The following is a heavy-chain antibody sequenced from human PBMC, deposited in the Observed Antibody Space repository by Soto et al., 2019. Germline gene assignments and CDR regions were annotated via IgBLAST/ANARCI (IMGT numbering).Heavy chain of an antibody. D-gene: IGHD3-16*01. CDR3: AGGRVASSGYYCAY. CDR2: ISTLLATP. Sequence: VQSGAEVTKPGSSGKVSCKASGGTFSSYAFSWVRQAPGQALEWMGGISTLLATPNYAQKFQGRVTITAEQSTSTAYMELRSLRSEDKGVYFCAGGRVASSGYYCAYWGQETLVTVSS. V-gene: IGHV1-69*01. J-gene: IGHJ4*02. CDR1: GGTFSSYA.